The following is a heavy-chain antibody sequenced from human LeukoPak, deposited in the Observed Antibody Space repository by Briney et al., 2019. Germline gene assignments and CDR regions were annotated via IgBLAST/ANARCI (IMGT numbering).Heavy chain of an antibody. J-gene: IGHJ5*02. CDR1: EFTFSSYW. V-gene: IGHV3-15*01. Sequence: GGSLRLSCAASEFTFSSYWMNWVRQAPGKGLEWVGRIKSKNVGGTTDYAAPVKGRFTISRDDSKNTVYLQMNSLKIEDTAVYYCTSHAAFDPWGQGTLVTVSS. CDR2: IKSKNVGGTT. CDR3: TSHAAFDP.